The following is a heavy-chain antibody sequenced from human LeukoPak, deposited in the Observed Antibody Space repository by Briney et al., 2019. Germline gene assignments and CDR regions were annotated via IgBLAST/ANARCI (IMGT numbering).Heavy chain of an antibody. CDR2: ISYDGSNK. Sequence: GRSLRLSCAASGFTFSSYGMPWVRQAPGKGLEWVAVISYDGSNKYYADSVKGRFTISRDNSKNTLYLQMNSLRAEDTAVYYFAKGSGPFDYWGQGTLVTVSS. J-gene: IGHJ4*02. V-gene: IGHV3-30*18. CDR1: GFTFSSYG. CDR3: AKGSGPFDY.